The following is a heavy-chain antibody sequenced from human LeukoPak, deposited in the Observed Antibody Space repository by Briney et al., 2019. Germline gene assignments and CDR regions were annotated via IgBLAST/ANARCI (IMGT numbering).Heavy chain of an antibody. CDR3: ARAAGRGYCSSTSCWEGRYYYMDV. CDR1: GYTFTSYG. D-gene: IGHD2-2*03. J-gene: IGHJ6*03. CDR2: ISAYNGNT. V-gene: IGHV1-18*01. Sequence: ASVKVSCKASGYTFTSYGISWVRQAPGQGLEWMGWISAYNGNTNYAQKLQGRVTMTTDTSTSTAYMELRSLRSDDTAVYYCARAAGRGYCSSTSCWEGRYYYMDVWGKGTTVTVSS.